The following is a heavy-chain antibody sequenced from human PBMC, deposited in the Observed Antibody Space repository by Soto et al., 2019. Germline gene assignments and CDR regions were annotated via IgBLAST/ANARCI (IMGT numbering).Heavy chain of an antibody. V-gene: IGHV3-11*05. CDR3: ARGGGTYYNGASFDH. D-gene: IGHD3-10*01. Sequence: QVQLVESGGGMVKSGGSLRLSCAASGFFFSDSYMSWIRQAPGKGLEYVSYISTSSRYTNYAVSVRGRFTISRDNAKNALYLQMNSLRDEEPAGYYCARGGGTYYNGASFDHWGHGTRVVVSS. J-gene: IGHJ4*01. CDR1: GFFFSDSY. CDR2: ISTSSRYT.